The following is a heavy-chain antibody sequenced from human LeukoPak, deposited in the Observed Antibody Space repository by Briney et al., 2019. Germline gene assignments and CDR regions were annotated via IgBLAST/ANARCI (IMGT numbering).Heavy chain of an antibody. CDR1: GYTFISYG. J-gene: IGHJ6*02. CDR2: ISGYNGDT. CDR3: AREMATIVKDYYYYGMDV. Sequence: ASVKVSCKASGYTFISYGISWVRQGPGQGLEWMGWISGYNGDTKYAQKLQGRVTMTTDTSTSTVYMELSSLRSEDTAVYYCAREMATIVKDYYYYGMDVWGQGTTVTVSS. D-gene: IGHD5-24*01. V-gene: IGHV1-18*04.